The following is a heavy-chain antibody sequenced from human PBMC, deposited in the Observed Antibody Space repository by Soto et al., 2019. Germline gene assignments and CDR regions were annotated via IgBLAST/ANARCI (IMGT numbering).Heavy chain of an antibody. CDR1: GGTFSSYA. CDR2: IIPIFGTA. D-gene: IGHD5-18*01. V-gene: IGHV1-69*01. J-gene: IGHJ4*02. Sequence: QVQLVQSGAEVKKPGSSVKVSCKASGGTFSSYAISWVRQGPGQGLEWVGGIIPIFGTANYAQKFQGRVTITADEATSTAYMELSSLRSEDTAVYYCARPGDTAMVERWDFDYWGQGTLVTVSS. CDR3: ARPGDTAMVERWDFDY.